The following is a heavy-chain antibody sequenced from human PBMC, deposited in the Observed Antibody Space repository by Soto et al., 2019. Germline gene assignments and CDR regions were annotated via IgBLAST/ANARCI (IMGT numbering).Heavy chain of an antibody. CDR2: ISYDGYNK. J-gene: IGHJ6*02. D-gene: IGHD6-19*01. CDR3: ARDHLSVEWLPGPYYYGMDV. CDR1: GFTFSSFA. Sequence: QVQLVESGGGVVQPGRSLRLSCAASGFTFSSFAMHWVRQAPGEGLEWLAVISYDGYNKNYADSMKGRFTISRDNSNYALFLQMNSLRGEDTAVYYCARDHLSVEWLPGPYYYGMDVWGQGDTVTVSS. V-gene: IGHV3-30-3*01.